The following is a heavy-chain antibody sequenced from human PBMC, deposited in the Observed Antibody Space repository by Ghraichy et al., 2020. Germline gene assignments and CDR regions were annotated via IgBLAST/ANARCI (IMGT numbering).Heavy chain of an antibody. V-gene: IGHV3-23*01. CDR3: AIFPVYCSGGSCGG. J-gene: IGHJ4*02. D-gene: IGHD2-15*01. CDR2: ISGSGGST. Sequence: GGSLRLSCAASGFTFSSYAMSWVRQAPGKGLEWVSAISGSGGSTYYADSVKGRFTISRDNSKNTLYLQMNSLRAEDTAVYYCAIFPVYCSGGSCGGWGQGTLVTVSS. CDR1: GFTFSSYA.